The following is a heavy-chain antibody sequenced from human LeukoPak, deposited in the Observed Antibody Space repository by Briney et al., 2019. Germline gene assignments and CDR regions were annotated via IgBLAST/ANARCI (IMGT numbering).Heavy chain of an antibody. V-gene: IGHV3-23*01. Sequence: GGSLRLSCAASGFTFGSYVMSWVRQAPGKGPEWVSAISGDGGTYYADSVKGRFTISRDNSKNTLYLQMNSVGGEDTALYYCARYXGAASCYSGFDYWGQGXLVTV. J-gene: IGHJ4*02. CDR2: ISGDGGT. D-gene: IGHD2-15*01. CDR1: GFTFGSYV. CDR3: ARYXGAASCYSGFDY.